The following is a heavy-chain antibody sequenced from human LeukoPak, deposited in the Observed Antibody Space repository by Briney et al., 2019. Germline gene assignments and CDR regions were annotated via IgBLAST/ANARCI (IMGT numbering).Heavy chain of an antibody. CDR1: GFTFHNYA. J-gene: IGHJ4*02. CDR2: ISWNSAYI. V-gene: IGHV3-9*01. D-gene: IGHD5-12*01. Sequence: GRSLRLSCAASGFTFHNYAIHWVRQVPGKGLEWVSGISWNSAYIGYADSVKGRFTISRDNAKNSVYLQMNSMRAEDTALYYCAKDKAPLYSGYDWDLDFWGQGTMVTVSS. CDR3: AKDKAPLYSGYDWDLDF.